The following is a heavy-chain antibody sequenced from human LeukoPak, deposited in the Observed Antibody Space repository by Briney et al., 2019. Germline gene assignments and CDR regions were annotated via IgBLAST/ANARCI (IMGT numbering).Heavy chain of an antibody. J-gene: IGHJ4*02. CDR2: ISWNSGSI. D-gene: IGHD3-22*01. V-gene: IGHV3-9*01. CDR1: GFTFDDHA. CDR3: ARDPDSSGNDY. Sequence: GGSLRLSCAASGFTFDDHAMHWVRQAPGKGLEWVSGISWNSGSIGYADSVKGRFTISRDNAKNSLYLQMNSLRAEDTAVYYCARDPDSSGNDYWGQGTLVTVSS.